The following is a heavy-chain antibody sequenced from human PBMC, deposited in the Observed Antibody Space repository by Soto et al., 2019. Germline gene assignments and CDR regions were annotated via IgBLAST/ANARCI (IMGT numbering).Heavy chain of an antibody. V-gene: IGHV4-4*02. CDR3: ARPRYCSGGSCYPNRSNYYYGMDV. D-gene: IGHD2-15*01. J-gene: IGHJ6*02. Sequence: QVQLQESGPGLVKPSGTLSLTCAVSGGSISSSNWWSWVRQPPGKGLEWIGEIYHSGSTNYNPSLKSRDTISLDKSKNQFSLKLSSVAAADTAVYYCARPRYCSGGSCYPNRSNYYYGMDVWGQGTTVTVSS. CDR2: IYHSGST. CDR1: GGSISSSNW.